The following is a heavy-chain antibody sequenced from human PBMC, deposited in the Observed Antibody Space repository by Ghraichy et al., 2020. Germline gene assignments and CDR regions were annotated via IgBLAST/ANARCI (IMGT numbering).Heavy chain of an antibody. J-gene: IGHJ4*02. CDR1: GFTFSSYS. Sequence: GGSLRLSCAASGFTFSSYSMNWVRQPPGKGLEWVSSISATTTYINYADSVKGRFTISRDSAKNSLFLQMNSLRADDTAVYYCARDAFSRTGDRSFDYWGQGTLVTVSS. D-gene: IGHD7-27*01. CDR2: ISATTTYI. V-gene: IGHV3-21*01. CDR3: ARDAFSRTGDRSFDY.